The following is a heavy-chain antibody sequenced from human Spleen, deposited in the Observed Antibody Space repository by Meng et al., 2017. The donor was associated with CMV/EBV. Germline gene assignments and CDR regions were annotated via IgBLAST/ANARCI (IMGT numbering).Heavy chain of an antibody. CDR3: AKDGLEPVTIGGGNFYGMDV. J-gene: IGHJ6*02. CDR1: GFTFSSYG. Sequence: GESLKISCAASGFTFSSYGMHWVRQAPGKGLEWVAFIRYDGSNKYYADSVKGRFTISRDNSKNTLYLQMNSLRAEDTAVYYCAKDGLEPVTIGGGNFYGMDVWGQGTTVTVSS. D-gene: IGHD2-2*02. CDR2: IRYDGSNK. V-gene: IGHV3-30*02.